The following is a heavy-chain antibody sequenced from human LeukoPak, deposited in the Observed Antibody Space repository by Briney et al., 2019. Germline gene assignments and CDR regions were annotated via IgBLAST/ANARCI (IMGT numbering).Heavy chain of an antibody. CDR2: ISGYNGNT. D-gene: IGHD6-19*01. V-gene: IGHV1-18*01. CDR1: GYTFTSYG. J-gene: IGHJ4*02. Sequence: ASVKVSCRASGYTFTSYGISWVRQAPGQGLECMGWISGYNGNTNYAQKFQGRVTMTTDTSTSTAYMELRSLRSDDTAVYYCARADIRAIASSGWYGFDYWGQGTLVTVSS. CDR3: ARADIRAIASSGWYGFDY.